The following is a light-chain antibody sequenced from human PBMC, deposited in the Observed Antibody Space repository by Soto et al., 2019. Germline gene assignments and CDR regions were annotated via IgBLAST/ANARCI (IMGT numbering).Light chain of an antibody. CDR1: SSDVGTYNY. CDR2: DVS. CDR3: NSYTSSSPFDV. J-gene: IGLJ1*01. V-gene: IGLV2-14*01. Sequence: QSALTQPASVSGSPGQSITISCTGNSSDVGTYNYVSWYQQHPGKAPKLMIFDVSYRPSGVSNRFSGSKSGNTAFLTISGLQAEDEADYYCNSYTSSSPFDVFGTGTKLTVL.